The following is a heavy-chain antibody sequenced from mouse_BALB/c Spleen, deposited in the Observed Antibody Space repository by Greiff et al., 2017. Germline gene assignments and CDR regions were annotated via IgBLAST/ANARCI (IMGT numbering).Heavy chain of an antibody. J-gene: IGHJ2*01. CDR3: ARGTNYFDY. Sequence: VQLQQSGAELVRPGALVKLSCKASGFNINDYYMHWVKQRPEQGLEWIGWIDPENGNTIYDPKFQGKASITADTSSNTAYLQLSSLTSEDTAVYYCARGTNYFDYWGQGTTLTVSS. D-gene: IGHD3-3*01. CDR2: IDPENGNT. CDR1: GFNINDYY. V-gene: IGHV14-1*02.